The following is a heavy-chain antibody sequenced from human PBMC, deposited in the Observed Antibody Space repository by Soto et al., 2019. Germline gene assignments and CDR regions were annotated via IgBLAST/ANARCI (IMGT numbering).Heavy chain of an antibody. Sequence: ASVKVSCKASGYTFTSYGISWVRQAPGQGLEWMGWISAYNGNTNYAQKLQGRVTMTTDTSTSTAYMELRSLRSDDTAVYYCARDRIAVAGTSFDYYMDVWGKGTTVTVSS. J-gene: IGHJ6*03. CDR2: ISAYNGNT. CDR3: ARDRIAVAGTSFDYYMDV. CDR1: GYTFTSYG. D-gene: IGHD6-19*01. V-gene: IGHV1-18*01.